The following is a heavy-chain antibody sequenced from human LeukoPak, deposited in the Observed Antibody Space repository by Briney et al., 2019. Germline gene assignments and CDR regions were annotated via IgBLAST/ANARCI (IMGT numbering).Heavy chain of an antibody. CDR2: ISYDGSNK. V-gene: IGHV3-30*03. J-gene: IGHJ6*02. Sequence: GGSLRLSCAASGFTFSSYSMNWVRQAPGTGLEWVAVISYDGSNKYYADSVKGRFTISRDNSKNTLFLQMNSLRDEDTAVYYCARSRIAVAGTPGGGMDVWGQGTTVTVSS. CDR3: ARSRIAVAGTPGGGMDV. CDR1: GFTFSSYS. D-gene: IGHD6-19*01.